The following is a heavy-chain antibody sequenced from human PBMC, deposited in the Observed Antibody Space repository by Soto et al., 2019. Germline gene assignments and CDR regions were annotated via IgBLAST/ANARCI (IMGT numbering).Heavy chain of an antibody. V-gene: IGHV1-69*05. Sequence: GASVKVSCKASGGTFSSYAISWVRQAPGQGXEWMGGIIPIFGTANYAQKFQGRVTLTTDTSASTAYMELSSLRSEDTALYYCARDVFYHFRTGSPSHFFDFWGQGPLVTVSS. J-gene: IGHJ4*02. D-gene: IGHD3-3*01. CDR2: IIPIFGTA. CDR1: GGTFSSYA. CDR3: ARDVFYHFRTGSPSHFFDF.